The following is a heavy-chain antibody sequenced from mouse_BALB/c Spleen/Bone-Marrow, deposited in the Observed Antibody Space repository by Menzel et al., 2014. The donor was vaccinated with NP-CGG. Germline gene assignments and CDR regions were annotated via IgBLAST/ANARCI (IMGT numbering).Heavy chain of an antibody. Sequence: EVQLQQSGAELVKPGASVKLSCTASGFNIKDTYMHWVKQRPGQGLEWIGRIDPANGNTKYDPKFQGKATITADTSSNTAYLQLSSLTSEDTAVYYCARLDLFAYRGQGTLVTVSA. CDR2: IDPANGNT. J-gene: IGHJ3*01. V-gene: IGHV14-3*02. CDR1: GFNIKDTY. CDR3: ARLDLFAY.